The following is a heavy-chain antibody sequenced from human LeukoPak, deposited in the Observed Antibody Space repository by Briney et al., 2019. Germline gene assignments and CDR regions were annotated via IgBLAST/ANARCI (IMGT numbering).Heavy chain of an antibody. CDR3: AKDYRRDGYNYYFDY. J-gene: IGHJ4*02. D-gene: IGHD5-24*01. CDR2: ISYDGSTE. CDR1: GYTFTSYG. Sequence: SCKASGYTFTSYGMHWVRQAPGKGLEWVAVISYDGSTEQYSDSVKGRSTISRDNSKNTLYLQMDSLRPEDTAVYYCAKDYRRDGYNYYFDYWGQGTLVTLSS. V-gene: IGHV3-30*18.